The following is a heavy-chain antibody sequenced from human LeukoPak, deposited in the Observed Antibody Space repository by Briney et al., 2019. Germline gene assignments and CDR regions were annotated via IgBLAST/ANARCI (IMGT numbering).Heavy chain of an antibody. CDR3: ARNLAMTGDFDN. D-gene: IGHD2-2*01. V-gene: IGHV1-8*01. Sequence: ASVKVSCKTSGYTFASYDINWVRQAPGQGLEWLGWMNPNNGHTGYAQTFQGRITMTRDTSIGTAYMELRSLRSEDTAVYYCARNLAMTGDFDNWGQGTLVTVSS. CDR2: MNPNNGHT. CDR1: GYTFASYD. J-gene: IGHJ4*02.